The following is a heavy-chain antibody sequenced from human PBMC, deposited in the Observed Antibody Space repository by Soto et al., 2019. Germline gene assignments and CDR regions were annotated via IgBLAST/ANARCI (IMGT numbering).Heavy chain of an antibody. D-gene: IGHD2-21*01. CDR3: ARRIPFGYGMDV. CDR2: ITSNGGNT. CDR1: GFTFSNA. Sequence: EVQLVESGGGLVQPGGSLRLSCAASGFTFSNAMHWVRQAPGKGLEYVSAITSNGGNTDYASSVKGRFTISRDNSKSTRYLQMGGLRAEDMAVYYCARRIPFGYGMDVWGHGTTVTVSS. V-gene: IGHV3-64*01. J-gene: IGHJ6*02.